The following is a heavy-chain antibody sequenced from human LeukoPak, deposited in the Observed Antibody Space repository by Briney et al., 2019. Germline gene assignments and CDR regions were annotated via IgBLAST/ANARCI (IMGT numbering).Heavy chain of an antibody. CDR3: ASVHYDYVWGSYPYAFDI. J-gene: IGHJ3*02. CDR2: INPNSGGT. Sequence: ASVKVSCKASGYTFTGYYMHWVRQAPGQGLEWMGWINPNSGGTNYAQKFQGRVTMTRDTSISTAYMELSRLRSDDTAVYYCASVHYDYVWGSYPYAFDIWGQGTMVTVSS. D-gene: IGHD3-16*01. V-gene: IGHV1-2*02. CDR1: GYTFTGYY.